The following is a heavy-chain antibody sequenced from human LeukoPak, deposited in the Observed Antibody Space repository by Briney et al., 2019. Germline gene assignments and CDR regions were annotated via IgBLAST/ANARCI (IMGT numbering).Heavy chain of an antibody. V-gene: IGHV3-64*01. CDR1: GFTFSSYA. CDR2: ISINGGTT. J-gene: IGHJ2*01. D-gene: IGHD6-13*01. CDR3: AKGYSSSWYWYFDL. Sequence: GGSLRPSRAASGFTFSSYAMHWVRQAPGKGLEYVSAISINGGTTYYANSVKGRFTISRDNSKNTLYLQMGSLRAEDMAVYYCAKGYSSSWYWYFDLWGRGTLVTVSS.